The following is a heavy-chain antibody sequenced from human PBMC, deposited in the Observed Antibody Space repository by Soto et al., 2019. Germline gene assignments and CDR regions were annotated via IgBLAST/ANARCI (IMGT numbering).Heavy chain of an antibody. D-gene: IGHD3-22*01. CDR3: ARDAPYYYDSSGYDRPCAFDI. V-gene: IGHV4-59*01. J-gene: IGHJ3*02. CDR1: GGSISSYY. CDR2: IYYSGST. Sequence: PXETLCLTCAVSGGSISSYYWSWIRQPPGKGLEWIGYIYYSGSTNYNPSLKSRVTISVDTSKNQFSLKLSSVTAADTAVYYCARDAPYYYDSSGYDRPCAFDIWGQGTMVTVSS.